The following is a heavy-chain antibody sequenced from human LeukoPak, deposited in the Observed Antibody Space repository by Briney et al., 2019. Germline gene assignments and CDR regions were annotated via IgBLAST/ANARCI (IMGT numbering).Heavy chain of an antibody. D-gene: IGHD3-22*01. CDR2: INWNGGST. V-gene: IGHV3-20*04. CDR1: GFTFDDYG. J-gene: IGHJ4*02. Sequence: PGGSLRLSCAASGFTFDDYGMSWVRQAPGKGLEWVSGINWNGGSTGYADSVKGRFTISRDNAKNSLYLQMNSLRAEDTAVYYCARGYSYYYDSSGYWFDYWGQGTLVTVSS. CDR3: ARGYSYYYDSSGYWFDY.